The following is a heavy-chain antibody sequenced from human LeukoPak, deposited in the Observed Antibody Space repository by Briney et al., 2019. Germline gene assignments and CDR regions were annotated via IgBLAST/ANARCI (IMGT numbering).Heavy chain of an antibody. CDR3: ARDPSDSSSWIKGYFQH. CDR2: IIPILGIA. CDR1: GGTFSSYT. D-gene: IGHD6-13*01. J-gene: IGHJ1*01. V-gene: IGHV1-69*04. Sequence: SRKVSCKASGGTFSSYTISWVRQAPGQGLEWMGRIIPILGIANYAQKFQGRVTITADKSTSTAYMELSSLRSEDTAVYYCARDPSDSSSWIKGYFQHWGQGTLVTVSS.